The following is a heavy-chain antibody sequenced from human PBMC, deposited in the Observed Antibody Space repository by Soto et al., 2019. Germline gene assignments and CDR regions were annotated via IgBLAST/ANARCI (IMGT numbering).Heavy chain of an antibody. J-gene: IGHJ4*02. CDR1: GFTFSSYA. V-gene: IGHV3-23*01. CDR3: VKGEYYYDSSGYYPFDY. Sequence: PGGSLRLSCAASGFTFSSYAMSWVRQAPGKGLEWVSAISGSVGSTYYADSVKGRYTISRDNSKNTQYLQMSSLRADDTAVYYCVKGEYYYDSSGYYPFDYWGQGTLVTVSS. CDR2: ISGSVGST. D-gene: IGHD3-22*01.